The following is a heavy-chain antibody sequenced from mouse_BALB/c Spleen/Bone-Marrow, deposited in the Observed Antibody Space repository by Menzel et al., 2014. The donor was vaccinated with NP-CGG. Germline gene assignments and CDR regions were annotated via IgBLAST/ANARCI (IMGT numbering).Heavy chain of an antibody. V-gene: IGHV14-3*02. CDR2: IDPANGNT. CDR3: ASYYYARAWFAY. CDR1: GFNIKDTY. J-gene: IGHJ3*01. D-gene: IGHD1-1*01. Sequence: EVKLVESGAELVKPGASVKLSCTASGFNIKDTYMHWVKQRPEQGLEWIGRIDPANGNTKYDPKFQGKATTTADTSSNTAYLQLSSLTSEDTALYSSASYYYARAWFAYWGQGTLFTVSA.